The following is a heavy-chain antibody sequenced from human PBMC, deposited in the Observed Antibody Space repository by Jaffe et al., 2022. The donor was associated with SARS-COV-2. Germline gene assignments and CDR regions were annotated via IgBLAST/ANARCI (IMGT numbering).Heavy chain of an antibody. CDR2: IWYDGSNK. Sequence: QVQLVESGGGVVQPGRSLRLSCAASGFTFSSYGMHWVRQAPGKGLEWVAVIWYDGSNKYYADSVKGRFTISRDNSKNTLYLQMNSLRAEDTAVYYCARDSPPYYDYVWGSYRWGGMDVWGQGTTVTVSS. V-gene: IGHV3-33*01. CDR1: GFTFSSYG. CDR3: ARDSPPYYDYVWGSYRWGGMDV. D-gene: IGHD3-16*02. J-gene: IGHJ6*02.